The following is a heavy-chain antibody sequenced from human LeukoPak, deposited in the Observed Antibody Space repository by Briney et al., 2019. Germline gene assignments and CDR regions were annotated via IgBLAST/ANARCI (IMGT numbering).Heavy chain of an antibody. J-gene: IGHJ6*02. CDR2: ISYDGSNK. D-gene: IGHD5-24*01. CDR1: GFTFSSYA. V-gene: IGHV3-30*18. CDR3: AKERDGYNNYGMDV. Sequence: GGSLRLSCAASGFTFSSYAMSWVRQAPGKGLEWVAVISYDGSNKYYADSVTGRFTISRDNSKNTLYLQMNSLRAEDTAVYYCAKERDGYNNYGMDVWGQGTTVTVSS.